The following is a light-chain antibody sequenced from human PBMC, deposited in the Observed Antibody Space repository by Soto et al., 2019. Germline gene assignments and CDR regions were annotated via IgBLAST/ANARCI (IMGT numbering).Light chain of an antibody. Sequence: NFMLTQPHSVSESPGKTVTISCTRSSGSIASNYVQWYQQRPGSAPTPVIYEDNERPSGVPDRFSGSIDSSSNSASLTISGLKTEDEADYYCQSYGTTNQVFGGGTKLTVL. CDR1: SGSIASNY. CDR3: QSYGTTNQV. V-gene: IGLV6-57*04. J-gene: IGLJ3*02. CDR2: EDN.